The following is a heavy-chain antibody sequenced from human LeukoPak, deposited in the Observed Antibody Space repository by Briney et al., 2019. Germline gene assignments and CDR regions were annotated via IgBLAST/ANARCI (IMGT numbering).Heavy chain of an antibody. CDR1: SGYA. CDR2: ISSSGTII. CDR3: AKDRKLDDGFDY. J-gene: IGHJ4*02. Sequence: GGSLRLSCAAFSGYAMNWVRQAPGKGLEWLSYISSSGTIIYYADSVEGRFTISRDNSKNTLYPQMNSLRAEDTAVYYCAKDRKLDDGFDYWGQGTLVTVSS. V-gene: IGHV3-48*01. D-gene: IGHD6-13*01.